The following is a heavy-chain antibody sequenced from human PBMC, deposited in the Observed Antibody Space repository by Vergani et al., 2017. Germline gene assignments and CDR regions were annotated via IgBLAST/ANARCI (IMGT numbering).Heavy chain of an antibody. Sequence: QVQLVESGGGVVQPGRSLRLSCAASGFTFSSYGMHWVRQAPGKGLEWVAVIWYDGSNKYYVDSVKGRFTISRDNAKNSLYLQMNSLRAEDTAVYYCARGRPPFPGLFDYWGQGTLVTVSS. CDR3: ARGRPPFPGLFDY. CDR2: IWYDGSNK. CDR1: GFTFSSYG. D-gene: IGHD1-1*01. V-gene: IGHV3-33*03. J-gene: IGHJ4*02.